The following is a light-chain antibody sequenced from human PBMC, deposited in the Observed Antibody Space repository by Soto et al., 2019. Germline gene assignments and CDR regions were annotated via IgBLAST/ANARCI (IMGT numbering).Light chain of an antibody. V-gene: IGKV3-11*01. CDR3: QQYDNRPT. CDR1: QSVSSY. CDR2: DAS. Sequence: IVLTQSPATLSLSPGERATLSCRASQSVSSYLAWYQQKPGQAPRLLIYDASNRATGIPARFSGSGSGTDFTLTISSLEPEDIATHYCQQYDNRPTFGQGTRLEI. J-gene: IGKJ5*01.